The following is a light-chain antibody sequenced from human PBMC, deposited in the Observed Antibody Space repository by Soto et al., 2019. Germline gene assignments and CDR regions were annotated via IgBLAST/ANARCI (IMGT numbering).Light chain of an antibody. CDR1: QSISSSY. V-gene: IGKV3-20*01. CDR3: QQYGSSSYT. Sequence: EIVLTQSPGTLSLSPGERATLSCRASQSISSSYLTWYQHKPGQAPRLLIYGASSRATGIPDRFSGSGSGTACTLTISRLEPEDFAVYYCQQYGSSSYTFGQGTQLEIK. CDR2: GAS. J-gene: IGKJ2*01.